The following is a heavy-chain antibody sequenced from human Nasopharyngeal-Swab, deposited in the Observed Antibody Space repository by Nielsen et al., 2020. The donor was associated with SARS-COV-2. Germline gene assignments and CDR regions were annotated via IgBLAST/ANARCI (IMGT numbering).Heavy chain of an antibody. CDR1: GGSISSGDYY. J-gene: IGHJ4*02. Sequence: SETLSLTCTVSGGSISSGDYYWSWIRQPPGKGLEWIGYIYYSGSTYYNPSLKSRVTISVDTSKNQISLKLSSVTAADTAVHYCARGHHYYGSGFQDYWGQGTLVTVSS. CDR2: IYYSGST. V-gene: IGHV4-30-4*01. D-gene: IGHD3-10*01. CDR3: ARGHHYYGSGFQDY.